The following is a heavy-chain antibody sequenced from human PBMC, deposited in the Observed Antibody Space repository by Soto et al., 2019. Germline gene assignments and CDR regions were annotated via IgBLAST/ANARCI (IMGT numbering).Heavy chain of an antibody. D-gene: IGHD3-3*02. Sequence: PSETLSLTSTVYGGTFSGYYWSWIRQPPGKGLEWIGEINHSGSTNYNPSLKSRVTISVDTSKNQFSLKLSSVTAADTAVYYCASPKIAFYNWFDPWGQGTLVTVSS. J-gene: IGHJ5*02. CDR1: GGTFSGYY. CDR2: INHSGST. CDR3: ASPKIAFYNWFDP. V-gene: IGHV4-34*01.